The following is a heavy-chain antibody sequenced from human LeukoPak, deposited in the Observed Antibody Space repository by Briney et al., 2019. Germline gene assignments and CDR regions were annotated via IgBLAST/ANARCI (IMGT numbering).Heavy chain of an antibody. CDR3: ARDGSYGALDI. J-gene: IGHJ3*02. Sequence: NPSETLSLTCTVSGDSISRSSDYWGWIRQPPGKGPEWIGSVYYIGSTFYNPSLKSRLTISIDTSKNQFSLKLRSVTAADTAVYYCARDGSYGALDIWGQGTMVTVSS. V-gene: IGHV4-39*07. D-gene: IGHD1-26*01. CDR2: VYYIGST. CDR1: GDSISRSSDY.